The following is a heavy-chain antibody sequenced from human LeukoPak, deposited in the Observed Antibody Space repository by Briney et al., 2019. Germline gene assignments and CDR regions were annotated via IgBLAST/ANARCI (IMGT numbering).Heavy chain of an antibody. D-gene: IGHD2-2*01. CDR2: IRSKANSYAT. CDR3: TVHNQLQTGYYYYVDV. CDR1: GFTFSGSA. J-gene: IGHJ6*03. V-gene: IGHV3-73*01. Sequence: GGSLRLSCAASGFTFSGSAMHWVRQASGKGLEWVGRIRSKANSYATAYAASVKGRFTISRDDSKNTAYLQMNSLKTEDTAVYYCTVHNQLQTGYYYYVDVWGKGTTVTVSS.